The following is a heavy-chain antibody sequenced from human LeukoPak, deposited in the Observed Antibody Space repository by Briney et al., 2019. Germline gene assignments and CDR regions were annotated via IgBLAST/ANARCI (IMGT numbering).Heavy chain of an antibody. CDR2: IYYSGST. CDR3: ARLRGVAGTWFDP. V-gene: IGHV4-59*08. Sequence: PSETLSLTCTVSGGSISSYYWSWIRQPPGKGLEWIGYIYYSGSTNYNPSLKSRVTISVDTSKNQFSLKLSSVTAADTAVYYCARLRGVAGTWFDPWGQGTLVTVSS. CDR1: GGSISSYY. J-gene: IGHJ5*02. D-gene: IGHD6-19*01.